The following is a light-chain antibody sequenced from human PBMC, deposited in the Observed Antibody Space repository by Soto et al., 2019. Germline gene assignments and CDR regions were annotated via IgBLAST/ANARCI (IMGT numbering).Light chain of an antibody. J-gene: IGKJ4*01. CDR3: QQYDSSPLT. V-gene: IGKV3-20*01. CDR1: QSVSSSY. CDR2: GAS. Sequence: EIVLTQSPATLSLSPGERATLSCRASQSVSSSYLAWHQQKPGQAPRLLIYGASSTATGIPDRFSGSGSGTDFTLTISSLEPEDFAVYYCQQYDSSPLTFGGGTKVEIK.